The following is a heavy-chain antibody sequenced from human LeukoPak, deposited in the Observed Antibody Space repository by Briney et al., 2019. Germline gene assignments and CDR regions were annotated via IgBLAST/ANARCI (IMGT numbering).Heavy chain of an antibody. CDR2: ISYDGSNK. Sequence: QPGRSLRPSCAASGFTFSSYAMHWVRQAPGKGLEWVAVISYDGSNKYYADSVKGRFTISRDNSKNTLYLQMNSLRAEDTAVYYCARGSSSGWPNYYYGMDVWGQGTTVTVSS. V-gene: IGHV3-30*04. CDR1: GFTFSSYA. CDR3: ARGSSSGWPNYYYGMDV. D-gene: IGHD6-19*01. J-gene: IGHJ6*02.